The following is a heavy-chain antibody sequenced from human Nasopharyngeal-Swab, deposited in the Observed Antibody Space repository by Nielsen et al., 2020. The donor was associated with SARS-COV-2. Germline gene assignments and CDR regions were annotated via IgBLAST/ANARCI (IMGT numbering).Heavy chain of an antibody. J-gene: IGHJ5*02. CDR1: GFTFSSYW. CDR2: IKQDGSEK. CDR3: AKGYSSSWYSWFDP. V-gene: IGHV3-7*03. Sequence: GSLKISCAASGFTFSSYWMSWVRQAPGKGLEWVANIKQDGSEKYYVDSVKGRFTISRDNAKNSLYLQMNSLRAEDTAVYYCAKGYSSSWYSWFDPWGQGTLVTVSS. D-gene: IGHD6-13*01.